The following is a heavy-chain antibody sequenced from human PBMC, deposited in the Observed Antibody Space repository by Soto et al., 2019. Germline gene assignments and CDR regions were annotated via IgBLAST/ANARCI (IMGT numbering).Heavy chain of an antibody. D-gene: IGHD3-10*01. Sequence: PVGSLRLSCAASGFTFSSYSMNWVRQAPGKGLEWVSSISSSSSYTYYADSVKGRFTISRDNAKNSLYLQMNSLRAEDTAVYYCAILPPLDYGSGIDYYGMDVWGQGTTVTVSS. CDR1: GFTFSSYS. J-gene: IGHJ6*02. CDR2: ISSSSSYT. V-gene: IGHV3-21*01. CDR3: AILPPLDYGSGIDYYGMDV.